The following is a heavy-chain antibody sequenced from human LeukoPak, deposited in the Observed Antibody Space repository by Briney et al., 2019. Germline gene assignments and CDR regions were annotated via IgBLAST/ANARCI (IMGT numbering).Heavy chain of an antibody. CDR2: TYYSGST. V-gene: IGHV4-39*01. Sequence: PSETLSLTCTVSGGSISSSSYYWGWIRQPPGKGLEWIGSTYYSGSTYYNPSLKSRVTISVDTSKNQFSLKLSSVTAADTAVYYCARLEGPYRSSPFAPFFDYWGQGTLVTVSS. J-gene: IGHJ4*02. D-gene: IGHD6-6*01. CDR3: ARLEGPYRSSPFAPFFDY. CDR1: GGSISSSSYY.